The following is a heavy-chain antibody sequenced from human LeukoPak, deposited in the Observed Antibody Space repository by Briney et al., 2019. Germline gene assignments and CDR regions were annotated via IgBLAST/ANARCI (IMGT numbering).Heavy chain of an antibody. CDR1: GFSVSNND. CDR3: ARESDFNGNFDAFDI. J-gene: IGHJ3*02. CDR2: IYSGGGT. Sequence: GGSLRLSCAASGFSVSNNDMSWVRQAPGKGLEWVSVIYSGGGTYYADSVKGRFTISRDNSKNTLYLQMNSLRAEDTAVYYCARESDFNGNFDAFDIWGQGTVVTVSS. D-gene: IGHD4-23*01. V-gene: IGHV3-66*01.